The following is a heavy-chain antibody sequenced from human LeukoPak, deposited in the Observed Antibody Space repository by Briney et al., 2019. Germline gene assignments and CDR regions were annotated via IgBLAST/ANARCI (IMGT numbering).Heavy chain of an antibody. Sequence: SQTLSLTCTVSGGSIASGGYYWSWLRHHPWKGLEWIGYIHYRGKTYYNPSLEGRLNISVDTSKNQFSLRLDSVTAADTAIYYCARNPQYFFDRWGPGILVTVSS. CDR3: ARNPQYFFDR. V-gene: IGHV4-31*03. J-gene: IGHJ4*02. CDR1: GGSIASGGYY. CDR2: IHYRGKT.